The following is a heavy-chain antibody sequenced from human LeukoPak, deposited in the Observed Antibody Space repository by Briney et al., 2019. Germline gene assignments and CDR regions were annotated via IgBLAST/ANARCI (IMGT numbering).Heavy chain of an antibody. V-gene: IGHV3-23*01. CDR1: GFTFSSYA. J-gene: IGHJ6*03. CDR2: ISGSGGST. D-gene: IGHD1-26*01. CDR3: AKSGGSYYEYYYYYMDV. Sequence: PGGSLRLSCAASGFTFSSYAMSWVRQAPGTGLEWVSAISGSGGSTYYADSVKGRFTISRDNSKNTLYLQMNSLRAEDTAVYYCAKSGGSYYEYYYYYMDVWGKGTTVTVSS.